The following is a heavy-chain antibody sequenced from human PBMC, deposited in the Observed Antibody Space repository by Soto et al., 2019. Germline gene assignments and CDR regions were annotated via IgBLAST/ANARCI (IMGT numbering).Heavy chain of an antibody. CDR2: IYSGGST. J-gene: IGHJ4*02. Sequence: GGSLRLSCAASGFTVSSNYMSWVRQAPWKGLEWVSVIYSGGSTYYADSVKGRFTISRHNSKNTLYLQMNSLRAEDTAVYYCARGYYGDYGGFDYWGQGTLVTVSS. CDR1: GFTVSSNY. CDR3: ARGYYGDYGGFDY. V-gene: IGHV3-53*04. D-gene: IGHD4-17*01.